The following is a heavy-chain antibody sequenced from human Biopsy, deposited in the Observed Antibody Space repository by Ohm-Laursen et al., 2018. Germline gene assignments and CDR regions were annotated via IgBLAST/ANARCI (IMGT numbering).Heavy chain of an antibody. CDR3: ARDRRDWQHFFDY. D-gene: IGHD3-3*02. CDR2: IHKDSTTE. V-gene: IGHV3-11*01. Sequence: GSLRLSCAAPGFTFSDYYMNRFRRAPGKGLEWIAYIHKDSTTEYYADSVRGRFSISRDNAQKSLYLQMNSPRAEDTAVYYCARDRRDWQHFFDYWGQGTEVIVSS. J-gene: IGHJ4*02. CDR1: GFTFSDYY.